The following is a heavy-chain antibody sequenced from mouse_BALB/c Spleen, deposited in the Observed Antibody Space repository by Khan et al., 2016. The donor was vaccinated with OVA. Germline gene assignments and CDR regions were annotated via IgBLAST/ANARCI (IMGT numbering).Heavy chain of an antibody. D-gene: IGHD1-1*01. CDR3: ARSGYGSFGY. CDR2: IYPGSGST. Sequence: QVQLQQSGPVLVKPGASVKMSCKASGYTFTDYIINWVRQRTGQGLEWIGQIYPGSGSTYYTEKFKGQATLTADKSSNTAYMQLRSLTSEDSAVYFCARSGYGSFGYWGQGTTLTVSS. CDR1: GYTFTDYI. J-gene: IGHJ2*01. V-gene: IGHV1-77*01.